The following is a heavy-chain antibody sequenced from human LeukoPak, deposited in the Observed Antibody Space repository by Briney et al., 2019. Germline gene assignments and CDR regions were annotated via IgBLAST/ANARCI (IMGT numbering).Heavy chain of an antibody. CDR3: ARDIILGTTTVTSFDP. Sequence: ASVKVSCKASGYTFTSYGISWVRQAPGQGLEWMGWISAYNGNTNYAQKLQGRVTMTTDTSTSTAYMELRTLRSDDTAVYYCARDIILGTTTVTSFDPWGQGTLVTVSS. J-gene: IGHJ5*02. V-gene: IGHV1-18*01. CDR2: ISAYNGNT. CDR1: GYTFTSYG. D-gene: IGHD4-17*01.